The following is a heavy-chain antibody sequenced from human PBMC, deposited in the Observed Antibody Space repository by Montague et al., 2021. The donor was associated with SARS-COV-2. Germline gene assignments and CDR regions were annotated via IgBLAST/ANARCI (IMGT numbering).Heavy chain of an antibody. V-gene: IGHV4-59*01. D-gene: IGHD3-3*01. CDR2: IYYSGST. Sequence: LQSPGKGLQWLGYIYYSGSTDYNPSLKSRVTMSVDTSKNQLSLRLNSVTTADTAVYFCARAGGFYDYWSGYSSSAGFFDPWGQGILVTVSS. CDR3: ARAGGFYDYWSGYSSSAGFFDP. J-gene: IGHJ5*02.